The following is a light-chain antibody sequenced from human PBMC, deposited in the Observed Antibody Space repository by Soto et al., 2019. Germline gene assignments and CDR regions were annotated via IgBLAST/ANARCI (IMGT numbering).Light chain of an antibody. CDR1: SGHTSYA. J-gene: IGLJ3*02. CDR2: LNSDGRH. CDR3: QTWGTCIRV. V-gene: IGLV4-69*02. Sequence: QLVLTQSPSASASLGASVKLTCTLSSGHTSYAIAWHQQQPEKGPRYLMKLNSDGRHSKGDGIPDRFSGSSFGAERYLTISSLQSEDEADYYCQTWGTCIRVFGGGTKVTVL.